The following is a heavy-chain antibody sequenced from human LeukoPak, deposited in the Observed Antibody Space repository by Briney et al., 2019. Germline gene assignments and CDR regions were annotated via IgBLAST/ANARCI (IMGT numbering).Heavy chain of an antibody. CDR1: GFTFSDHY. CDR2: ISSGSTYT. D-gene: IGHD2-15*01. V-gene: IGHV3-11*05. J-gene: IGHJ3*02. Sequence: GGSLRLSCEVSGFTFSDHYMSWIRQAPGKRLEWVSYISSGSTYTYHADSVEGRFAISRDNSKNTVNLQMNSLRGEDTAVYYCAKDLGHFCGGGSCSVKGAFDIWGQGTMVTVSS. CDR3: AKDLGHFCGGGSCSVKGAFDI.